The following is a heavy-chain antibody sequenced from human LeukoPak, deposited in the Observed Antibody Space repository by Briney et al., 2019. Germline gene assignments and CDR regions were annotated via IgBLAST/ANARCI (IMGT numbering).Heavy chain of an antibody. CDR1: GYTFTSYY. Sequence: ASVKVSCKASGYTFTSYYMHWVRQAPGQGLEWMGWINPNSGGTNYAQKFQGRVTMTRDTSIGTAYMELSRLRSDDTAVYYCARGVSSGYYYMDVWGKGTTVTVSS. CDR3: ARGVSSGYYYMDV. CDR2: INPNSGGT. V-gene: IGHV1-2*02. D-gene: IGHD6-19*01. J-gene: IGHJ6*03.